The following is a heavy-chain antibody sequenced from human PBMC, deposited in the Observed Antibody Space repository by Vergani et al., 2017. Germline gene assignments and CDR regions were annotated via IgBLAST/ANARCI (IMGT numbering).Heavy chain of an antibody. D-gene: IGHD3-22*01. Sequence: QVQLVESGGGVVQPGRSLRLSCAASGFTFSSYGMHWVRQAPGKGLEWVAVISYDGSNKYYADSVKGRLTSSRDNSKNTLYLQMNSLRAEDTAVYYCAAKKYYYDSSGYSYYFDYWGQGTLVTVSS. V-gene: IGHV3-30*03. CDR2: ISYDGSNK. CDR1: GFTFSSYG. J-gene: IGHJ4*02. CDR3: AAKKYYYDSSGYSYYFDY.